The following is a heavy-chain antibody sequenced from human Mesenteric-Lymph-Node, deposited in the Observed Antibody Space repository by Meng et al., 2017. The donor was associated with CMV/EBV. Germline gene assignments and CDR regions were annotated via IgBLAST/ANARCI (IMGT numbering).Heavy chain of an antibody. Sequence: QVQLVQFGSEVKKTGSSCKVSCKSSGRNLSSYTISWVRQAPGQGLEWMGRIISILGIANYAQKFQGRVTITADKSTSTAYMELSSLRSEDTAVYYCAGGIAAAGSRWFDPWGQGTLVTVSS. V-gene: IGHV1-69*02. CDR2: IISILGIA. CDR3: AGGIAAAGSRWFDP. J-gene: IGHJ5*02. CDR1: GRNLSSYT. D-gene: IGHD6-13*01.